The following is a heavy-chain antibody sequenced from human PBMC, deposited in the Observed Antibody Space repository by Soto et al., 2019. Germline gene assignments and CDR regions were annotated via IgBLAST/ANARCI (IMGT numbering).Heavy chain of an antibody. CDR1: GFTFSSYA. J-gene: IGHJ4*02. Sequence: QVQLVESGGGVVQPGTSLRLSCAASGFTFSSYAMHWARQAPGKGLEWVTVISIRGGDEYYAESVRGRFTMSRDDSKNTLYLQMDSLRVEDTAVYYCARGTIVARQHLDYWGQGTLVTVSS. V-gene: IGHV3-30*03. D-gene: IGHD6-6*01. CDR3: ARGTIVARQHLDY. CDR2: ISIRGGDE.